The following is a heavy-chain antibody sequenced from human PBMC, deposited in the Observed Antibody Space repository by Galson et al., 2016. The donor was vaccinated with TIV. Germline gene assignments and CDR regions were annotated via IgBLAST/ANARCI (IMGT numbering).Heavy chain of an antibody. D-gene: IGHD4-17*01. J-gene: IGHJ4*02. Sequence: SCKASGYSFSTYDINWVRQAPGQGLEWMGWMNPYSGNTGYSQKFRGRVTMTRNTSERTAYMELSSLASEDTAVYYCARSGDYGDYWGQGTLVTVSS. CDR1: GYSFSTYD. CDR2: MNPYSGNT. CDR3: ARSGDYGDY. V-gene: IGHV1-8*01.